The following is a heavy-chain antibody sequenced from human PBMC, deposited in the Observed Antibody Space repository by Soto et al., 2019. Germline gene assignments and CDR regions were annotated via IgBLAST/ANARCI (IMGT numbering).Heavy chain of an antibody. CDR1: GDSVSSNSAA. CDR2: TYYRSKWYN. CDR3: ARVEGYSGYARYYYGMDV. V-gene: IGHV6-1*01. D-gene: IGHD5-12*01. J-gene: IGHJ6*02. Sequence: SQTLSLTCAISGDSVSSNSAAWNWIRQSPSRGLEWLGRTYYRSKWYNDYAVSVKSRITINPDTSKNQFSLQLNSVTPEDTAVYYCARVEGYSGYARYYYGMDVWGQGTTVTVPS.